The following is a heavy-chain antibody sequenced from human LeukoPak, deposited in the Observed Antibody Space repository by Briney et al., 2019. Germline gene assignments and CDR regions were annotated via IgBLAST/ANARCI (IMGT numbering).Heavy chain of an antibody. CDR1: GYTFTSYD. V-gene: IGHV1-8*01. CDR2: MNPNSGNT. CDR3: ARGRGVVVPAAIWRPYYYYYGMDV. D-gene: IGHD2-2*01. Sequence: EASVKVSCKASGYTFTSYDINWVRQATGQGLEWMGWMNPNSGNTGYAQKFQGRVTMTRNTSIGTAYMELSSLRSEDTAVYYCARGRGVVVPAAIWRPYYYYYGMDVWGQGTTVTVSS. J-gene: IGHJ6*02.